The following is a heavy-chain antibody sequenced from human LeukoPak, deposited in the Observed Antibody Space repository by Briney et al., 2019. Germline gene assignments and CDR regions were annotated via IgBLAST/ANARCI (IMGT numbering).Heavy chain of an antibody. D-gene: IGHD6-19*01. Sequence: GGSLRLSCAASGFMFSSYEMNWVRQAPGKGLEWVSSISSSSSYIYYADSVKGRFTISRDNAKNSLYLQMNSLRAEDTAVYYCARDVSPPVSSGWYYAFDIWGQGTMVTVSS. CDR2: ISSSSSYI. CDR3: ARDVSPPVSSGWYYAFDI. CDR1: GFMFSSYE. V-gene: IGHV3-21*01. J-gene: IGHJ3*02.